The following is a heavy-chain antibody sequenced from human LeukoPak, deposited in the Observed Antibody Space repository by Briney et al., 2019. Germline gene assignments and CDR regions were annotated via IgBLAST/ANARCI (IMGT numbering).Heavy chain of an antibody. J-gene: IGHJ4*02. D-gene: IGHD2-2*02. Sequence: ASVKVSCKASGYTFTGYYMHWVRQAPGQGLEWMGWINPNSGGTNYAQKFQGRVTMTRDTSISTAYMELSRLRSDDTAVYYCARGGLVVVPAAIGAELGYWGQGTLVTVSS. V-gene: IGHV1-2*02. CDR1: GYTFTGYY. CDR2: INPNSGGT. CDR3: ARGGLVVVPAAIGAELGY.